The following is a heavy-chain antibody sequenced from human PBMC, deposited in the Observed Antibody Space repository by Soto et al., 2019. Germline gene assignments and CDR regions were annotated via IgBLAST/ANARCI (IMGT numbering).Heavy chain of an antibody. CDR1: GGSISSGGYY. CDR3: ARDTPLYCTNGVCSDYYYGMDV. V-gene: IGHV4-31*03. CDR2: IYYSGST. J-gene: IGHJ6*02. D-gene: IGHD2-8*01. Sequence: PSETLSLTCTVSGGSISSGGYYWSWIRQHPGKGLEWIGYIYYSGSTYYNPSLKSRVTISVDTSKNQFSLKLSSVTAADTAVYYCARDTPLYCTNGVCSDYYYGMDVWGQGTTVTVSS.